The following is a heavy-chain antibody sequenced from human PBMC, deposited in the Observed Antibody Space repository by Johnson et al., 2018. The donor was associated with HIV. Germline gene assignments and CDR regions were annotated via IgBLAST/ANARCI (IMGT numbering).Heavy chain of an antibody. Sequence: VQLVESGGGLVQPGRSLRLSCAASGFTFDDYAMHWVRQVPGKGLEWVSGISWNSGSTGYADSVKGRFTISRDNAKNSLYLEMNSLRTEDTALYYCAKDQYGGTRGWYVWDAFDIWGQGTMVTVSS. CDR3: AKDQYGGTRGWYVWDAFDI. J-gene: IGHJ3*02. D-gene: IGHD3-10*02. CDR1: GFTFDDYA. CDR2: ISWNSGST. V-gene: IGHV3-9*01.